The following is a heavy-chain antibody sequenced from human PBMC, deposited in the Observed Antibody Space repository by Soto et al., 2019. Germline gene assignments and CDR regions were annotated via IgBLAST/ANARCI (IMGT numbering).Heavy chain of an antibody. J-gene: IGHJ4*02. CDR2: IYHTGSP. D-gene: IGHD1-1*01. Sequence: LQLQESGPGLVKPSETLSLTCTVSGGSISNSDYFWAWMRQPPGKGLEWVGTIYHTGSPRYNPSLKIPVTISVDTSKNQFSLRLPSVTAADTAVFYCASQLESTTYFDYWGRGTLVTVSS. CDR3: ASQLESTTYFDY. CDR1: GGSISNSDYF. V-gene: IGHV4-39*01.